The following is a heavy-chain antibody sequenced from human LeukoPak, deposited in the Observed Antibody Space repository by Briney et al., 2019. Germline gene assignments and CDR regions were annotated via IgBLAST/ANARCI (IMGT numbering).Heavy chain of an antibody. CDR1: GYTFTSYY. V-gene: IGHV1-46*01. CDR2: INPSGGST. J-gene: IGHJ4*02. CDR3: AREAPVYCGGDCYSPPDY. Sequence: ASVTVSCTASGYTFTSYYMHWVRQAPGQGLEWMGIINPSGGSTSYAQKFQGRVTMTRDTSTSTVYMELSSLRSEDTAVYYCAREAPVYCGGDCYSPPDYWGQGTLVTVSS. D-gene: IGHD2-21*02.